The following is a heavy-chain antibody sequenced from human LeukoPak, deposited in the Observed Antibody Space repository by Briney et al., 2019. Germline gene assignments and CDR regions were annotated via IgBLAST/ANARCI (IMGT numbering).Heavy chain of an antibody. J-gene: IGHJ4*02. CDR3: AKGSSGYFFDL. CDR1: GFIFNNYV. Sequence: PGGSLRLSCAASGFIFNNYVLVWVRQAPGKGLEWVSAISNDGGGTTYADFVKGRFSVSRENSKHTLFLQMNSLRAEDTALYYCAKGSSGYFFDLWGQGTLVTVSS. CDR2: ISNDGGGT. V-gene: IGHV3-23*01. D-gene: IGHD3-22*01.